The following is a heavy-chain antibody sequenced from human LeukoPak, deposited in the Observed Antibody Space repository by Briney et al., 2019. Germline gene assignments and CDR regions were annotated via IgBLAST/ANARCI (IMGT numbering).Heavy chain of an antibody. V-gene: IGHV1-2*02. Sequence: SSVTVSCKASGYTFTGYYMHWVRQAPGQGLEWMGWLNPNSGGTNYAQKFQGRVTMTRDTSISTAYMELSRLRSDDTAVYYCARGGDSYGSHDAFDIWGQGTMVTVSS. CDR1: GYTFTGYY. J-gene: IGHJ3*02. D-gene: IGHD5-18*01. CDR3: ARGGDSYGSHDAFDI. CDR2: LNPNSGGT.